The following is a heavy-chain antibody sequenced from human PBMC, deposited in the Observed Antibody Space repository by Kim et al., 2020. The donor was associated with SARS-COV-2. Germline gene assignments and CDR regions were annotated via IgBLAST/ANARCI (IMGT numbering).Heavy chain of an antibody. V-gene: IGHV4-31*03. CDR2: IYYSGST. Sequence: SETLSLTCTVSGGSISSGGYYWSWIRQHPGKGLEWIGYIYYSGSTYYNPSLKSRVTISVDTSKNQFSLKLSSVTAADTAVYYCARDGCSGGSCYSDYWGQGTLVTVSS. J-gene: IGHJ4*02. CDR1: GGSISSGGYY. CDR3: ARDGCSGGSCYSDY. D-gene: IGHD2-15*01.